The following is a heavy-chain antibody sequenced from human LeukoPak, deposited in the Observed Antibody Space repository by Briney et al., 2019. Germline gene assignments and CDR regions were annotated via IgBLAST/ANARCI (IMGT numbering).Heavy chain of an antibody. Sequence: ASVKVSCKASGYTFTSYDINWVRQATGQGLEWMGWMNPNSGNTGYAQKFQGRVTMTRNTSISTAYMELSSLRSEDTAMYFCAKGDKMLTWRRTYNRFDPWGQGTLVTVSS. J-gene: IGHJ5*02. CDR1: GYTFTSYD. CDR3: AKGDKMLTWRRTYNRFDP. CDR2: MNPNSGNT. D-gene: IGHD3-16*01. V-gene: IGHV1-8*01.